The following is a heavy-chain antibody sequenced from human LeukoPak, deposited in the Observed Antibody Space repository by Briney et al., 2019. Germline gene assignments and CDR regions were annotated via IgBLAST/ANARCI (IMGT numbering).Heavy chain of an antibody. CDR3: AAASPRYYYYYYMDV. CDR2: MNPNSGNT. Sequence: ASVKVSCKASGYTFTSYDINWVRQATGQGLELMGWMNPNSGNTGYAQKFQGRVTMTRNTSISTAYMELSSLRSEDTAVYYCAAASPRYYYYYYMDVWGKGTTVTVSS. V-gene: IGHV1-8*01. CDR1: GYTFTSYD. J-gene: IGHJ6*03. D-gene: IGHD6-25*01.